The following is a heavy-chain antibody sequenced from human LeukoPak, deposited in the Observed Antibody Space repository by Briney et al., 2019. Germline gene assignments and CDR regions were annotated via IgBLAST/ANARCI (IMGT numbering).Heavy chain of an antibody. CDR2: IWYDGSNK. Sequence: QTGQSLRLSCAASGFTFSSYGMHWVRQAPGKGLEWVAVIWYDGSNKYYADSVKGRFTISRDNSKNTLYLQMNSLRAEDTAVYYCARVELLTGPFDYWGQGTLVTVSS. V-gene: IGHV3-33*01. CDR1: GFTFSSYG. D-gene: IGHD1-26*01. J-gene: IGHJ4*02. CDR3: ARVELLTGPFDY.